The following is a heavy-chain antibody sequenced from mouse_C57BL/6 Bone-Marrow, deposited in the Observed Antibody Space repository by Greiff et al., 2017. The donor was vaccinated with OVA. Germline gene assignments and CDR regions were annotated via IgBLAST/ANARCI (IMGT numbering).Heavy chain of an antibody. J-gene: IGHJ2*01. CDR1: GFNIKDDY. Sequence: VQLKESGAELVRPGASVKLSCTASGFNIKDDYMHWVKQRPEQGLAWIGWIDPENGDTEYASKFQGKATITADTSSNTAYLQLSSLTSEDTAVYYCTTEIYYGSSDYWGQGTTLTVSS. CDR2: IDPENGDT. V-gene: IGHV14-4*01. D-gene: IGHD1-1*01. CDR3: TTEIYYGSSDY.